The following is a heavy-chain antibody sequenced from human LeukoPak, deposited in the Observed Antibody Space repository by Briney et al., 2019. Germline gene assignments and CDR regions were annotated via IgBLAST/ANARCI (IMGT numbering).Heavy chain of an antibody. V-gene: IGHV3-23*01. CDR1: GFTFSSYA. Sequence: GGSLRLSCAASGFTFSSYAMSWVRQAPGKGLEWVSAISGSGGSTYYADSVKGRFTISRDNSKNTLYLQMNSLRAEDTAVYYCERPPRGYSYQPPDYWGQGTLVTVSS. J-gene: IGHJ4*02. CDR3: ERPPRGYSYQPPDY. CDR2: ISGSGGST. D-gene: IGHD5-18*01.